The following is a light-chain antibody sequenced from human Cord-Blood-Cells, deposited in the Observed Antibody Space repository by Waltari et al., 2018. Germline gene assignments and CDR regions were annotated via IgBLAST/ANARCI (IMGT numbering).Light chain of an antibody. Sequence: QSVLTQPPSASGTPGQRVTISCSGSSSNIGSNYVYWYQQLPGTAPKLLIYRNNQRPSGGPDRFSGSKSGTPASLAISGLRSEDEADYYCAAWDDSLSGRVFGGGTKLTVL. CDR1: SSNIGSNY. J-gene: IGLJ3*02. V-gene: IGLV1-47*01. CDR3: AAWDDSLSGRV. CDR2: RNN.